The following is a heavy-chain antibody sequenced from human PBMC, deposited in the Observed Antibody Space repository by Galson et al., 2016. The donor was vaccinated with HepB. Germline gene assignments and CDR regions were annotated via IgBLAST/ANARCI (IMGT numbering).Heavy chain of an antibody. Sequence: LSLTCAVSGGSTFSHYWSWIRQPPGKGLEWVGYLYYSGRPSYNPSLKSRVTVSIDASTNQVSLTLTSVTAADTAVYYCARQQSDGHGMDVWGQGTTVTVSS. V-gene: IGHV4-59*08. CDR2: LYYSGRP. CDR3: ARQQSDGHGMDV. J-gene: IGHJ6*02. D-gene: IGHD2-21*02. CDR1: GGSTFSHY.